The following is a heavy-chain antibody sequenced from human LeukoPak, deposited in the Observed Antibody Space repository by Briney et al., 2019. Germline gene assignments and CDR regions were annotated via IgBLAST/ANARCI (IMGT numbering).Heavy chain of an antibody. CDR3: AELSTVTPSGQDC. D-gene: IGHD4-17*01. CDR2: ISSSSNPI. CDR1: GFTFSSYS. J-gene: IGHJ4*02. V-gene: IGHV3-48*04. Sequence: GGSLTLSCAASGFTFSSYSMNWVRQAPGKGLEWVSYISSSSNPIYYADSVKGRFTISRDNAKNSLYLQMNSLRAEDTAVYYCAELSTVTPSGQDCWGQGTLVTVSS.